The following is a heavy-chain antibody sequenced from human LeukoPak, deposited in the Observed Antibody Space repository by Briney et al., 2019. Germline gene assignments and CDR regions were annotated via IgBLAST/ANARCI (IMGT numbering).Heavy chain of an antibody. CDR3: ARDPFLCSGGSCYSSMNGFDP. V-gene: IGHV3-30*03. CDR1: GFIVSSNH. Sequence: GGSLRLSCAVSGFIVSSNHMNWVRQAPGKGLEWVAVISYDGSNKYYADSVKGRFTISRDNSKNTLYLQMNSLRAEDTAVYYCARDPFLCSGGSCYSSMNGFDPWGQGTLVTVSS. D-gene: IGHD2-15*01. J-gene: IGHJ5*02. CDR2: ISYDGSNK.